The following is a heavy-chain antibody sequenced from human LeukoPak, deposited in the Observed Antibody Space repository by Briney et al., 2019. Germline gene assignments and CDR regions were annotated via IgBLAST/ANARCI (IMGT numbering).Heavy chain of an antibody. CDR1: GYAFTSYV. J-gene: IGHJ5*02. D-gene: IGHD3-22*01. CDR2: INAGNGNT. Sequence: ASVKVSCKASGYAFTSYVMHWMRQAPGQRLEWMGCINAGNGNTKYSQKFQGRVTITRDTSASTAYMELSSLRSEDTAVYYCAREGGLYDRSGYYYRWGQGSLVTVSS. CDR3: AREGGLYDRSGYYYR. V-gene: IGHV1-3*01.